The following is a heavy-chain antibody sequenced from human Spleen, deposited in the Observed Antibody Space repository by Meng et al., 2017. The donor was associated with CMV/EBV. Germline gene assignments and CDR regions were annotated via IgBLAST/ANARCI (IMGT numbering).Heavy chain of an antibody. D-gene: IGHD2-2*01. CDR3: ARTPGGPDQPVADY. CDR1: GGSINNYY. CDR2: IYYSGST. V-gene: IGHV4-59*01. J-gene: IGHJ4*02. Sequence: SETLSLTCSVSGGSINNYYWSWIRQPPGKGLEWIGYIYYSGSTNYNPSLKSQFTISVDTSKNQFSLNLSSVTAADTAVYYCARTPGGPDQPVADYWGQGTLVTVSS.